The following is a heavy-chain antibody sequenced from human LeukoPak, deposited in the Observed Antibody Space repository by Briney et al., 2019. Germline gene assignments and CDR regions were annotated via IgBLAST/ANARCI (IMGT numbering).Heavy chain of an antibody. CDR3: ARLTYGY. CDR1: GFTFSSFS. D-gene: IGHD4-17*01. Sequence: GGSLRLSCAASGFTFSSFSMNWVRQAPGKGLEWISYISNSGSDISYADSVKGRFTISRANAKNSLYLQMNSLRDEDTAVYYCARLTYGYWGQGTLVTVSS. V-gene: IGHV3-48*02. CDR2: ISNSGSDI. J-gene: IGHJ4*02.